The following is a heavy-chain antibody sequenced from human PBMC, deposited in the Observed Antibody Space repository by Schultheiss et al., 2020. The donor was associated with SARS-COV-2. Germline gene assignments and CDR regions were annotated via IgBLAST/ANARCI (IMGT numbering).Heavy chain of an antibody. V-gene: IGHV3-23*01. J-gene: IGHJ5*02. CDR2: ISGSAGST. CDR3: AREGTTVIKSEWNWFDP. Sequence: GGSLRLSCAASGFTFSSYAMSWVRQAPGKGLEWVSTISGSAGSTYYADSVKGRFTISRDNSKNTLYLQMNSLRAEDTAVYYCAREGTTVIKSEWNWFDPWGQGTLVTVSS. D-gene: IGHD4-23*01. CDR1: GFTFSSYA.